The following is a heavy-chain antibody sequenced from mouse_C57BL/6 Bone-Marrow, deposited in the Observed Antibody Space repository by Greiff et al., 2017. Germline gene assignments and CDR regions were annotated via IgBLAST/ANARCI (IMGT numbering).Heavy chain of an antibody. CDR2: INPGSGGT. CDR1: GYAFTNYL. D-gene: IGHD1-1*01. V-gene: IGHV1-54*01. J-gene: IGHJ3*01. Sequence: VQLQQSGAELVRPGTSVKVSCKASGYAFTNYLIEWVKQRPGQGLEWIGVINPGSGGTNYNEKCKGKATLTADKSSSTAYMQLSSLTSEDSAVYFCARETYFITTVGRFAYWGQGTLVTVSA. CDR3: ARETYFITTVGRFAY.